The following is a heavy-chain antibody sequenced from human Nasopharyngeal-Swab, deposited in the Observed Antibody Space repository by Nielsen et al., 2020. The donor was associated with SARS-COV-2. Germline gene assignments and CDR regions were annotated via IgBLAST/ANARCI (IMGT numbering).Heavy chain of an antibody. V-gene: IGHV1-2*06. Sequence: APPKVSCKASGYTFTGYYMHWVRQAPGQGLEWMGRINPNSGGTNYAQKFQGRVTMTRDTSISTAYMELSRLRSDDTAVYYCARVLYSSGGWFDPWGQGTLVTVSS. CDR1: GYTFTGYY. D-gene: IGHD6-19*01. CDR2: INPNSGGT. J-gene: IGHJ5*02. CDR3: ARVLYSSGGWFDP.